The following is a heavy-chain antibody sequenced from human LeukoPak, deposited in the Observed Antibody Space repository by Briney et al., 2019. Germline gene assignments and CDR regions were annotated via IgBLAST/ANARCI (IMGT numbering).Heavy chain of an antibody. D-gene: IGHD1-26*01. CDR1: GYTFTGYY. CDR2: INPNSGGT. V-gene: IGHV1-2*02. J-gene: IGHJ4*02. CDR3: ARDALTRIPGGATSY. Sequence: GASVKVSCKASGYTFTGYYMHWVRQAPGQGLEWMGWINPNSGGTNYAQKFQGRVTMTRDTSISTAYMELSRLRSDDTAVYYCARDALTRIPGGATSYWGQGTLVTVSS.